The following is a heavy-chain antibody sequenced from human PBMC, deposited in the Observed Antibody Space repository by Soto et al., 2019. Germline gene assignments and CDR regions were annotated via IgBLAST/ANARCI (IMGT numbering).Heavy chain of an antibody. CDR2: ISYSGST. CDR1: GASISSDDYY. Sequence: QVQLQESGPGLVKPSQTLSLTCSISGASISSDDYYWSWFRQPLGKGLEWIGYISYSGSTYYNPSLKSRITISVDTSKTQFSLILSSVTAADTAVFYCAREVNNYYGMDVWGQGTTVTVSS. J-gene: IGHJ6*02. CDR3: AREVNNYYGMDV. V-gene: IGHV4-30-4*01.